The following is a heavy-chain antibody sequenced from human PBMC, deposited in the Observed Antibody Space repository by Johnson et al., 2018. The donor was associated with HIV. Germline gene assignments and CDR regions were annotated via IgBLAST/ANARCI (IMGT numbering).Heavy chain of an antibody. CDR2: IKSKADGGTT. CDR1: GFTFSNVW. CDR3: ARDRGSSWANDAFDI. Sequence: VQLVESGGGLVKPGGSLRLSCVASGFTFSNVWMNWVRQAPGKGLEWVGRIKSKADGGTTHYGAPVKGRFSISRDDSQNTLYLQMNSLKTEDTAVYYCARDRGSSWANDAFDIWGQGTMVTVSS. J-gene: IGHJ3*02. D-gene: IGHD6-13*01. V-gene: IGHV3-15*01.